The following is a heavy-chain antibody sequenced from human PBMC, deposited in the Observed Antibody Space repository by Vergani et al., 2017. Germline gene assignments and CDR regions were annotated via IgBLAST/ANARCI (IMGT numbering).Heavy chain of an antibody. J-gene: IGHJ6*02. CDR2: IIPIFGTA. V-gene: IGHV1-69*18. CDR3: AGAVDSSGWYGYYYYYYGMDV. D-gene: IGHD6-19*01. CDR1: GGTFSSYA. Sequence: VQLLESGAEVKKPGSSVKVSCKASGGTFSSYAISWVRQASGQGLEWMGRIIPIFGTANYAQKLQGRVTITADESTSTAYMELSSLRSEDTAVYYCAGAVDSSGWYGYYYYYYGMDVWGQGTTVTVSS.